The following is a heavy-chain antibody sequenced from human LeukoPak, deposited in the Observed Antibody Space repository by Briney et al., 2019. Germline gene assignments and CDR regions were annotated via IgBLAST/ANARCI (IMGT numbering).Heavy chain of an antibody. D-gene: IGHD2-2*01. CDR2: IIPILNIT. Sequence: ASVKVSCKASGGTFSSYTISWVRQAPGQGLEWMGRIIPILNITDYAQNFQGRVTLTADKSTSTAYMELSTLRSEDTAVYYCAKDGVVVVATSVYYYYYGMDVWGQGTTDTVSS. CDR1: GGTFSSYT. CDR3: AKDGVVVVATSVYYYYYGMDV. J-gene: IGHJ6*02. V-gene: IGHV1-69*02.